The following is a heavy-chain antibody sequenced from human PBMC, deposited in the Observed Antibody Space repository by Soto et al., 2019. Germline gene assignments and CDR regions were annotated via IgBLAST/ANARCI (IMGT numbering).Heavy chain of an antibody. D-gene: IGHD3-9*01. CDR2: IIPILGIA. J-gene: IGHJ4*02. V-gene: IGHV1-69*04. CDR1: GGTFSSYT. CDR3: TRDAKYHDIMTGYFVNDH. Sequence: SVKVSCKASGGTFSSYTISWVRQAPGQGLEWMGRIIPILGIANYAQKFQGRVTITADKSTSTAYMELTSLRPDDTAVYYCTRDAKYHDIMTGYFVNDHWGQGTLVTVSS.